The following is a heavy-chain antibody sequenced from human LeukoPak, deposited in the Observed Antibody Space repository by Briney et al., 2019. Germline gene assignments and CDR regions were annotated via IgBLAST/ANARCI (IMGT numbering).Heavy chain of an antibody. V-gene: IGHV1-69*04. D-gene: IGHD1-26*01. CDR1: GGTFSSYA. J-gene: IGHJ6*03. Sequence: SVKVSCKASGGTFSSYAISWVRQAPGQGLEWMGRIIPILGIANYAQKFQGRVTITADKSTSTAYMELSSLRSEDTAVYYCARDISGSGGYMDVWGKGTTVTVSS. CDR3: ARDISGSGGYMDV. CDR2: IIPILGIA.